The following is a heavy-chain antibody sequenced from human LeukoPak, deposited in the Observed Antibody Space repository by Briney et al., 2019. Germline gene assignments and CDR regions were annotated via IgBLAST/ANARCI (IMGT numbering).Heavy chain of an antibody. CDR2: ISAYNGNT. D-gene: IGHD2-2*02. V-gene: IGHV1-18*01. J-gene: IGHJ5*02. CDR3: ARDDCRSSSCYSDWFDP. Sequence: ASVKVSCKASGYTFTSYGICWVRQAPGQGLEWMGWISAYNGNTNYAQKLQGRVTMTTDTSTSTAYMELRSLRSDDTAVYYCARDDCRSSSCYSDWFDPWGQGTQVTVSS. CDR1: GYTFTSYG.